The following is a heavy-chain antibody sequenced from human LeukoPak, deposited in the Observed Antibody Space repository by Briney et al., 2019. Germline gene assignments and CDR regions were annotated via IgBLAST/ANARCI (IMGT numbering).Heavy chain of an antibody. CDR3: ARDQYYYDSSGYYKAY. J-gene: IGHJ4*02. CDR2: INHSGST. D-gene: IGHD3-22*01. CDR1: GGSFSGYY. V-gene: IGHV4-34*01. Sequence: SETLSLTCAVYGGSFSGYYWSWIRQPPGKGLEWIGEINHSGSTNYNPSLKSRVTISVDTSKNQFSLKLSSVTAADTAVYYCARDQYYYDSSGYYKAYWGQGTLVTVSS.